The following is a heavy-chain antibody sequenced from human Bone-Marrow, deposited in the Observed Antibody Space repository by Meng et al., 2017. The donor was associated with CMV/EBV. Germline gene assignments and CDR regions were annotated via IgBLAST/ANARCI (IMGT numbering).Heavy chain of an antibody. D-gene: IGHD3-22*01. J-gene: IGHJ4*02. CDR1: GGSFSGYY. Sequence: QVPRQPWGAGLLKPSATLALACAVYGGSFSGYYWSWIRQPPGKGLEWIGEINHSGSTNYNPSLKSRVTISVDTSKNQFSLKLSSVTAADTAVYYCARGPGRIVVITTPYDYWGQGTLVTVSS. CDR2: INHSGST. CDR3: ARGPGRIVVITTPYDY. V-gene: IGHV4-34*01.